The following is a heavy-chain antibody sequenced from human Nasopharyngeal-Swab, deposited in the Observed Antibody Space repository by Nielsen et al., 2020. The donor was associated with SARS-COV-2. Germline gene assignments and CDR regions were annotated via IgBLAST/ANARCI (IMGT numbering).Heavy chain of an antibody. Sequence: GESLKISCAASGFTFSTYAMHWVRQAPGKGLEWVADISYAGDNKYHADSVKGRFTISRDNSKNTLYLQMNSLRAEDTAVYYCAREWINNFDYWGQGTLVTVSS. V-gene: IGHV3-30-3*01. CDR1: GFTFSTYA. J-gene: IGHJ4*02. CDR2: ISYAGDNK. CDR3: AREWINNFDY. D-gene: IGHD5-12*01.